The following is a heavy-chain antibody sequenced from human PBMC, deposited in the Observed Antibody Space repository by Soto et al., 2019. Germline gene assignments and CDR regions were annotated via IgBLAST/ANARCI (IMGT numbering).Heavy chain of an antibody. Sequence: SETLSLTCTVSGGSISSSSYYWGWIRQPPGKGLEWIGSIYYSGSTYYNPSLKSRVTISVDTSKNQFSLKLSSVTAADTAVYYCASHRAPGYYYYGMDVWGQGTTVTV. V-gene: IGHV4-39*01. CDR3: ASHRAPGYYYYGMDV. CDR1: GGSISSSSYY. CDR2: IYYSGST. J-gene: IGHJ6*02.